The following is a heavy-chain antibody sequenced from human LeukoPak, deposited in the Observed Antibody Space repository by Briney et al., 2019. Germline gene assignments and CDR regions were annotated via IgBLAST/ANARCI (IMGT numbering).Heavy chain of an antibody. CDR3: ARGSQDIVVVPAASYYYYMDV. Sequence: PSETLSLTCTVSGGSISSSFYYWGWIRQPPGKGLEWIGSIYSSGSTYYNPSLKSRVTISVDTSKNQFSLKLRSVTAADTAVYYCARGSQDIVVVPAASYYYYMDVWGKGTTVTISS. CDR1: GGSISSSFYY. CDR2: IYSSGST. D-gene: IGHD2-2*01. J-gene: IGHJ6*03. V-gene: IGHV4-39*07.